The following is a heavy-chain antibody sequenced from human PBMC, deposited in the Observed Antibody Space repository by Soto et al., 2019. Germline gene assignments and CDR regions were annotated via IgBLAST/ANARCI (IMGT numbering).Heavy chain of an antibody. CDR1: GGSISSGGYY. Sequence: SETLSLTCTVSGGSISSGGYYWSWIRQHPGKGLEWIGYIYYSGSTYYNPSLKSRVTISVDTSKNQFSLKLSSVTAADTAVYYCARGVVPAAISSFFFDYWGQGTLVTVSS. CDR3: ARGVVPAAISSFFFDY. V-gene: IGHV4-31*03. J-gene: IGHJ4*02. D-gene: IGHD2-2*01. CDR2: IYYSGST.